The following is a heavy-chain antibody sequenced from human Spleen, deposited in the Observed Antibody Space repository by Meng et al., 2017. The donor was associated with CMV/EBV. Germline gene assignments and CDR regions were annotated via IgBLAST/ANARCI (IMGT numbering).Heavy chain of an antibody. V-gene: IGHV3-13*01. CDR3: ARGDAAAGTEKKRGFDC. CDR2: IATAGDT. Sequence: ETLSLTCAASGFTVSSNYMSWVRQAPGKGLEWVSAIATAGDTYYPGSVKGRFTISRENAKNSLYLQMNSLRAGDTAVYYCARGDAAAGTEKKRGFDCWGQGTLVTVSS. D-gene: IGHD6-13*01. J-gene: IGHJ4*02. CDR1: GFTVSSNY.